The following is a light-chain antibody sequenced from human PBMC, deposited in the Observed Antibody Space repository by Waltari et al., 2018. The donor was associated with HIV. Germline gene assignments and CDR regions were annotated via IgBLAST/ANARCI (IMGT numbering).Light chain of an antibody. CDR1: SSDVGGYDY. CDR3: TSYAGSGEYV. J-gene: IGLJ1*01. Sequence: QPALTQPPSASGSPGQSVTISCTGTSSDVGGYDYVSWYQHHPGKVPRLIMYEGSKRPSGVPDRFSGFKSGNTASLTVSGLQAEDEADYYCTSYAGSGEYVFGTGTKVTVL. CDR2: EGS. V-gene: IGLV2-8*01.